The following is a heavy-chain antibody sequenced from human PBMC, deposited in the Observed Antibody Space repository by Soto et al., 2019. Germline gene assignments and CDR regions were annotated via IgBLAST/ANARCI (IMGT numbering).Heavy chain of an antibody. Sequence: GGSLRLSCAASGFTFSSYAMHWVRQAPGKGLERVALISHDGSSKNYADSVEGRFSISRDNAKNSLYLQMNSLRDEDTAVYYCARDRDYDSSGYPSEYFDYWGQGTLVTVSS. CDR3: ARDRDYDSSGYPSEYFDY. J-gene: IGHJ4*02. CDR2: ISHDGSSK. V-gene: IGHV3-30-3*01. CDR1: GFTFSSYA. D-gene: IGHD3-22*01.